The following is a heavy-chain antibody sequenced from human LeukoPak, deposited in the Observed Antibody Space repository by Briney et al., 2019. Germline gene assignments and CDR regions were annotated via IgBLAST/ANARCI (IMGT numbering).Heavy chain of an antibody. D-gene: IGHD2-2*01. J-gene: IGHJ4*02. CDR1: GFTFSDYY. V-gene: IGHV3-11*04. CDR2: ISSSGSTI. CDR3: WGCSSNRQFDY. Sequence: GGSLRLSCAASGFTFSDYYMSWIRQAPGKGLEWVSYISSSGSTIYYADSVKGRFTISRDNSKNTVYLQMNSLRAEDTAVYYCWGCSSNRQFDYWGQGTLVTVSS.